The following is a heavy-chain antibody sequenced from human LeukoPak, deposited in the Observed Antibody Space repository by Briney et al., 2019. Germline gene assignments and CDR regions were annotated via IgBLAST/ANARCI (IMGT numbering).Heavy chain of an antibody. CDR1: GFTVSSNY. D-gene: IGHD6-19*01. Sequence: GGSLRLSCAASGFTVSSNYMSWVRQAPGKGLEWVSVIYSGGSTYYADSVKGRFTISRDNSKNTLYLQMNSLRAEDTAVYYCAKDPRAVAGNWFDPWGQGTLVTVSS. V-gene: IGHV3-53*01. J-gene: IGHJ5*02. CDR3: AKDPRAVAGNWFDP. CDR2: IYSGGST.